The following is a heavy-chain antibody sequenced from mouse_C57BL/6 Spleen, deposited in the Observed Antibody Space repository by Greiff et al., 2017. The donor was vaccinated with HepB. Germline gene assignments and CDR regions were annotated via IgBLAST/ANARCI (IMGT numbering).Heavy chain of an antibody. CDR3: ARGANWDEEYYFDY. Sequence: VQLQQSGPVLVKPGASVKMSCKASGYTFTDYYMNWVKQSHGKSLEWIGVINPYNGGTSYNQKFKGKATLTVDKSSSTAYMELNSLTSEDSAVYYCARGANWDEEYYFDYWGQGTTLTVSS. J-gene: IGHJ2*01. CDR1: GYTFTDYY. V-gene: IGHV1-19*01. D-gene: IGHD4-1*01. CDR2: INPYNGGT.